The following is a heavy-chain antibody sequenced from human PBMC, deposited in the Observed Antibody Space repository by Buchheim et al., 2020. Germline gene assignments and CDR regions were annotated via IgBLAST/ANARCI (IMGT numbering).Heavy chain of an antibody. V-gene: IGHV4-59*01. Sequence: QVQLQESGPGLVKPSETLSLTCTVSGGSISSYYWSWIRQPPGKGLEWIGYIYYSWSTNYNPSLKSRVPISVDTSKNQFSLKLSSVTAADTAVYYCARELRFLEWLPRENWFDPWGQGTL. D-gene: IGHD3-3*01. CDR1: GGSISSYY. CDR3: ARELRFLEWLPRENWFDP. J-gene: IGHJ5*02. CDR2: IYYSWST.